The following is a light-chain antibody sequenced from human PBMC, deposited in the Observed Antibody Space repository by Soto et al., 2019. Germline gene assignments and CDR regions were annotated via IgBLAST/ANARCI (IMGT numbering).Light chain of an antibody. J-gene: IGKJ1*01. V-gene: IGKV2-28*01. CDR2: SGS. CDR3: MQSTHWPPT. CDR1: QSLLHSNGYNY. Sequence: DIVMTQSPLSLPVTPGEPASISCRSNQSLLHSNGYNYLDWYLQKPGQSPHLLIYSGSNRASGVSARFSGSGSGTDFTLKISRVEAEDVGVYYCMQSTHWPPTFGQGTKVDIK.